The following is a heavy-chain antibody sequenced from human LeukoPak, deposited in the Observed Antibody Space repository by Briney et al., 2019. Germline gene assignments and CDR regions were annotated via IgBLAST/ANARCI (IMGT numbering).Heavy chain of an antibody. CDR3: ARGGYYGSGNDFRFDP. J-gene: IGHJ5*02. D-gene: IGHD3-10*01. V-gene: IGHV4-59*01. Sequence: SETLSLTCAVYGGSFSGYYWSWIRQPPGKGLECIGYIHYTGSTNYNPSLKSRVTISVDTSKNQFSLKLSSVTAADTAIYYCARGGYYGSGNDFRFDPWGQGTLVTVSS. CDR2: IHYTGST. CDR1: GGSFSGYY.